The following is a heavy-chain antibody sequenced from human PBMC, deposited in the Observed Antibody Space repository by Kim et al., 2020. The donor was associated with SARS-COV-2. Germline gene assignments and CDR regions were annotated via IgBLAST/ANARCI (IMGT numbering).Heavy chain of an antibody. CDR2: INHSGST. CDR1: GGSFSGYY. V-gene: IGHV4-34*01. J-gene: IGHJ5*02. D-gene: IGHD6-13*01. CDR3: ARGSGYSSSWRKFNWFDP. Sequence: SETLSLTCAVYGGSFSGYYWSWIRQPPGKGLEWIGEINHSGSTNYNPSLKSRVTISVDTSKNQFSLKLSSVTAADTAVYYCARGSGYSSSWRKFNWFDP.